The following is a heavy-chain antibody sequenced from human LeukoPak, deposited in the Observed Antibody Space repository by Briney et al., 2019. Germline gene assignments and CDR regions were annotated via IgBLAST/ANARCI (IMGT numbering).Heavy chain of an antibody. Sequence: GRSLRLSCAASGFTFSSYGMHWVRQAPGKGLEWVAVIWYDGSNKYYADSVKGRFTISRDNSKNTLYLQMNSLRAEDTAVYYCARESSGRSVGYFDYWGQGTLVTVSS. CDR2: IWYDGSNK. V-gene: IGHV3-33*01. CDR3: ARESSGRSVGYFDY. CDR1: GFTFSSYG. J-gene: IGHJ4*02. D-gene: IGHD6-19*01.